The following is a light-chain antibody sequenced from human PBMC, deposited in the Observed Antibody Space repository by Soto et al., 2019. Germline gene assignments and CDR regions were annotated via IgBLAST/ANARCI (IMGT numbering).Light chain of an antibody. V-gene: IGKV3-15*01. J-gene: IGKJ3*01. Sequence: EIVMTQSPATLSVSPGERATLSCRASQSVSSNLAWYQQKPGQAPRLLIYGASTRTTGIPARFSGSGSGTEFNLTTSSLLAEDFPVYYYQQYNNWPPAASFGRGNKVDIK. CDR1: QSVSSN. CDR2: GAS. CDR3: QQYNNWPPAAS.